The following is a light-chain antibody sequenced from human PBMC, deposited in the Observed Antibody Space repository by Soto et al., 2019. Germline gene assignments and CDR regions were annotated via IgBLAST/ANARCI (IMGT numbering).Light chain of an antibody. CDR1: SSDVGGYNY. CDR2: EVS. CDR3: SSYTSSITYV. Sequence: QSALTQPASVSGSPGQSITISCTGTSSDVGGYNYVSWYQQHPGKAPKLMIYEVSNRPSGVSNRFSGSKSGTTASLTISGLQAADEADYYCSSYTSSITYVFGTGTKVTVL. V-gene: IGLV2-14*01. J-gene: IGLJ1*01.